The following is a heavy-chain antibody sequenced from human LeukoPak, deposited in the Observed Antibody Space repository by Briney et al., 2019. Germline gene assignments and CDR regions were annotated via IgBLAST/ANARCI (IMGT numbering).Heavy chain of an antibody. J-gene: IGHJ4*02. CDR3: VRRPYRSGFDF. V-gene: IGHV3-21*06. D-gene: IGHD6-19*01. CDR2: ISRLSSYI. CDR1: GFMFSNYS. Sequence: PGGSLRLSCAASGFMFSNYSTNWVRQAPGKGLEWVSSISRLSSYINYADSVKGRFTISRDNAKNSLELHLSRLRPEDTALYYCVRRPYRSGFDFWGQGTLVTVSS.